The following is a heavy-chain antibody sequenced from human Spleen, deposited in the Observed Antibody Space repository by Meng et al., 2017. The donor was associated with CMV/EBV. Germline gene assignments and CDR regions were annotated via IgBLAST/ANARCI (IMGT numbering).Heavy chain of an antibody. CDR3: ARDSGGYDIDY. CDR1: GGSFSGYY. CDR2: INHSGST. Sequence: GSLRLSCAVYGGSFSGYYWSWIRQPPGKGLEWIGEINHSGSTNYNPSLKSRVTISVDTSKNQFSLKLSSVTAADTAVYYCARDSGGYDIDYWGQGTLVTVSS. D-gene: IGHD5-12*01. J-gene: IGHJ4*02. V-gene: IGHV4-34*01.